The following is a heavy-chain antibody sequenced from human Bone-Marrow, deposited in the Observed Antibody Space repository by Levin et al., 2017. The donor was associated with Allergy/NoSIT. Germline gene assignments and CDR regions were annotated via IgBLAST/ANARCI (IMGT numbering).Heavy chain of an antibody. CDR2: FSAYNDDA. CDR3: AITAGPTDFDF. Sequence: ASVKVSCTTSGYTFTDYYIIWVRQAPGQGLEWMGKFSAYNDDAYYAQKFPGRVTMTADTSTTTAYMELRSLRSDDTALYYCAITAGPTDFDFWGQGTLVSVSS. CDR1: GYTFTDYY. V-gene: IGHV1-18*01. J-gene: IGHJ4*02. D-gene: IGHD6-13*01.